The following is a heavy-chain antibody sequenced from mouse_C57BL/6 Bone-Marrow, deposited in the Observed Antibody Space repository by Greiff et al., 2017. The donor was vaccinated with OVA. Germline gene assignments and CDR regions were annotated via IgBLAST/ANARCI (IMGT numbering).Heavy chain of an antibody. J-gene: IGHJ1*03. CDR1: GYSFTSYY. CDR3: ASITTVVATDFDV. D-gene: IGHD1-1*01. Sequence: QVQLKESGPELVKPGASVKISCKASGYSFTSYYIHWVKQRPGQGLEWIGWIYPGSGNTKYNEKFKGKATLTADTSSSTAYMQLSSLTSEDSAVYYCASITTVVATDFDVWGTGTTVTVSS. CDR2: IYPGSGNT. V-gene: IGHV1-66*01.